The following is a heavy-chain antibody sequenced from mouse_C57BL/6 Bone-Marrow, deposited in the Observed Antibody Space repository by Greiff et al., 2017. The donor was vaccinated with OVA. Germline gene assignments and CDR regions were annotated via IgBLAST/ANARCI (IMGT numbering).Heavy chain of an antibody. CDR2: INPYNGGT. D-gene: IGHD2-3*01. CDR1: GYTFTDYY. J-gene: IGHJ3*01. CDR3: ARRGWPRGFAC. Sequence: EVQLQQSGPVLVKPGDSVKMSCKASGYTFTDYYMNWVKQSHGKSLEWIGVINPYNGGTSYNQKFKGKATWTVDKSSSTAYMELNSLTSEDSAVYYCARRGWPRGFACWGQGTLVTVSA. V-gene: IGHV1-19*01.